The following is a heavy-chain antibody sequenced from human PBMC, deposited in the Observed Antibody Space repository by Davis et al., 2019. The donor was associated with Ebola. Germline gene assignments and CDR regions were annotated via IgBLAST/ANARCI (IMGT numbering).Heavy chain of an antibody. V-gene: IGHV4-4*02. Sequence: SETLSLTCTVSGGSISSYYWSWVRQPPGKGLEWIGEIYHSGSTNYNPSLKSRVTISVDKSKNQFSLKLSSVTAADTAVYYCARDKSWDGSGSQGWFDPWGQGTLVTVSS. CDR2: IYHSGST. J-gene: IGHJ5*02. CDR3: ARDKSWDGSGSQGWFDP. CDR1: GGSISSYY. D-gene: IGHD3-10*01.